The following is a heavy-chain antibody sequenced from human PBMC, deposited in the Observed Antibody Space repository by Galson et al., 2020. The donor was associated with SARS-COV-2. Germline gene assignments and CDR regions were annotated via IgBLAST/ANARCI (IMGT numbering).Heavy chain of an antibody. J-gene: IGHJ4*02. Sequence: GESLKISCAASGFSFNSYSMNWVRQAPEKGLEWLSYISGHSTTIYYADSVKGRFTISRDNAKNSLYLQINSLRDEDTGVYYCARDMGSGYDRYDYWGQGTRVTVSS. CDR2: ISGHSTTI. D-gene: IGHD5-12*01. CDR1: GFSFNSYS. V-gene: IGHV3-48*02. CDR3: ARDMGSGYDRYDY.